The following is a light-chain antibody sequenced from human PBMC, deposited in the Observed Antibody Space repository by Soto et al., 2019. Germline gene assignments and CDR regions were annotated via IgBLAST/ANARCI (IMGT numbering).Light chain of an antibody. J-gene: IGKJ1*01. CDR2: DVS. Sequence: IGLTQSPATLSLSPGERATLSFRASQSVTSYLAWYQQKPGQAPRLLIYDVSNRATGIPDRFSGSGSGTDFTLTISRLEPEDFAVYYCQQYGSSGTFGQGTKVDIK. CDR3: QQYGSSGT. V-gene: IGKV3-20*01. CDR1: QSVTSY.